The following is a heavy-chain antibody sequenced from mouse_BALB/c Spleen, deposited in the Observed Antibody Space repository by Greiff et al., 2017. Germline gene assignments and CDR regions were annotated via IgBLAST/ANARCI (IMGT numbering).Heavy chain of an antibody. V-gene: IGHV5-6*02. Sequence: DVMLVESGGDLVKPGGSLKLSCAASGFTFSSYGMSWVRQTPDKRLEWVATISSGGSYTYYPDSVKGRFTISRDNAKNTLYLQMSSLKSEDTAMYYCARRALFDYWGQGTTLTVSS. CDR2: ISSGGSYT. J-gene: IGHJ2*01. CDR1: GFTFSSYG. CDR3: ARRALFDY.